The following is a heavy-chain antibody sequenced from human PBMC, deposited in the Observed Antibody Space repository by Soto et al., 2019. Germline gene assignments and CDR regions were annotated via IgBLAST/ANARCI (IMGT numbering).Heavy chain of an antibody. CDR3: ARTQGAEFQLLYAFDI. CDR2: IIPMFGTA. D-gene: IGHD2-2*01. Sequence: QVQLVQSGAEVRKSGSSVKVSCKASGGTFSTYAISWVRQAPGQGLEWMGGIIPMFGTAKYAQRFQGRFTITADGSTSTASMELTSLRSEDTALYFRARTQGAEFQLLYAFDIWGQGTMVTVSS. V-gene: IGHV1-69*01. J-gene: IGHJ3*02. CDR1: GGTFSTYA.